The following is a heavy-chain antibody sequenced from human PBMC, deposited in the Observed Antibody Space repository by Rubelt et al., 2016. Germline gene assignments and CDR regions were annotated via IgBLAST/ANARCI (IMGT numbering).Heavy chain of an antibody. CDR3: ARRYCSSTSCSNYYYYGMDV. CDR2: IIPILGIA. CDR1: GGTFSSYA. D-gene: IGHD2-2*01. Sequence: QVQLVQSGAEVKKPGSSVKVSCKASGGTFSSYAISWVRQAPGQGLEWMGRIIPILGIANYALKFKGRVTITADKSTGTAYMELSSLRSEDTAVYYCARRYCSSTSCSNYYYYGMDVWGQGTTVTVSS. V-gene: IGHV1-69*04. J-gene: IGHJ6*02.